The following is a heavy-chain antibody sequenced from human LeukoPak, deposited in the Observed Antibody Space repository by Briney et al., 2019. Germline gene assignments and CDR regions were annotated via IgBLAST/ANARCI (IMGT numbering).Heavy chain of an antibody. D-gene: IGHD1-26*01. Sequence: GGSLRLSCAASGFTFYDYAMHWVRQAPGKGLEWVSGISWNSGSIGYADSVKGRFTISRDNAKNSLYLQMNSLRAEDTALYYCAKVGPTPGLYFDYWGQGTLVTVSS. CDR1: GFTFYDYA. J-gene: IGHJ4*02. V-gene: IGHV3-9*01. CDR2: ISWNSGSI. CDR3: AKVGPTPGLYFDY.